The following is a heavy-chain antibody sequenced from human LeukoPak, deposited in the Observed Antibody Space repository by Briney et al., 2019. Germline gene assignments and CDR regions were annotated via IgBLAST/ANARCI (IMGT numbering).Heavy chain of an antibody. J-gene: IGHJ4*02. V-gene: IGHV3-30*19. CDR2: ISYDGSNK. Sequence: GGPLRLSCAASGFTFSSYGMHWVRQAPGKGLEWVAVISYDGSNKYYADSVKGRFTISRDNSKNTLYLQMNSLRAEDTAVYYCAKLVDTATPNFDYWGQGTLVTVSS. CDR3: AKLVDTATPNFDY. CDR1: GFTFSSYG. D-gene: IGHD5-18*01.